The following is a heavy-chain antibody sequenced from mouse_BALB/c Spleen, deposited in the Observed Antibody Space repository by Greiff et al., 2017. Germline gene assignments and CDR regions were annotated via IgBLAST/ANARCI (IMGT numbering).Heavy chain of an antibody. Sequence: VQLQQSGAELMKPGASVKISCKATGYTFSSYWIEWVKQRPGHGLEWIGEILPGSGSTNYNEKFKGKATFTADTSSNTAYMQLSSLTSEDSAVYYCARLYGYDEWFAYWGQGTLVTVSA. D-gene: IGHD2-2*01. V-gene: IGHV1-9*01. CDR2: ILPGSGST. CDR3: ARLYGYDEWFAY. CDR1: GYTFSSYW. J-gene: IGHJ3*01.